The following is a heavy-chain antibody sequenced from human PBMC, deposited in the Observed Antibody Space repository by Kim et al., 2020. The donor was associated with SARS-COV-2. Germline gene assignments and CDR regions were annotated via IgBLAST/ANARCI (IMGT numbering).Heavy chain of an antibody. CDR2: STT. Sequence: STTNDADSVRGRFTIARDNAENTLFLQMNSLTAEDTAVYYCARDLSGAADYWGQGTLVTVSS. V-gene: IGHV3-74*01. J-gene: IGHJ4*02. D-gene: IGHD3-10*01. CDR3: ARDLSGAADY.